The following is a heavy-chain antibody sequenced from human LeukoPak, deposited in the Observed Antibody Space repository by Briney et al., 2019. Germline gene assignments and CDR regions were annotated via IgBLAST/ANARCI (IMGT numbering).Heavy chain of an antibody. Sequence: HSQTLSLTCAISGDSVSSKSVAWNWIRQSQSRGLEWLGKTYYRSKWYNDCAESVKRRISINPDTSKNQFSLQLNSVTPEDTAVYYCARNYYGIDVWGQGTTVTVSS. D-gene: IGHD3-10*01. V-gene: IGHV6-1*01. J-gene: IGHJ6*02. CDR2: TYYRSKWYN. CDR3: ARNYYGIDV. CDR1: GDSVSSKSVA.